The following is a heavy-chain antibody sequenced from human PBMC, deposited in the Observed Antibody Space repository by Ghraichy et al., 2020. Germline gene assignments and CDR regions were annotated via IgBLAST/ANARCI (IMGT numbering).Heavy chain of an antibody. Sequence: HSCVASGFTFSSYWMQWVRQAPGNGLVWVSRMDSDGSNRNYADSVKGRFTISRDNPKDTVYLQMNILRAEDTAVYYCARGGHYSYDAFDIWGHGTMVTVSS. D-gene: IGHD3-22*01. CDR1: GFTFSSYW. CDR3: ARGGHYSYDAFDI. V-gene: IGHV3-74*01. J-gene: IGHJ3*02. CDR2: MDSDGSNR.